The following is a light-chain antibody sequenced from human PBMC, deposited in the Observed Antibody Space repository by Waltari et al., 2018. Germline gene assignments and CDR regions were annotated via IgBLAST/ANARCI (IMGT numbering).Light chain of an antibody. CDR2: DFS. CDR1: SSDVGGYNY. V-gene: IGLV2-11*01. J-gene: IGLJ2*01. CDR3: CSYAGSYTLV. Sequence: QSALTQPRSVSGSPGQSVTISCTGTSSDVGGYNYVSWYQQHPGKAPKLMILDFSKRPSGGPDRFSGSKSGNTASLTISGLQAEDEADYYCCSYAGSYTLVFGGGTKLTVL.